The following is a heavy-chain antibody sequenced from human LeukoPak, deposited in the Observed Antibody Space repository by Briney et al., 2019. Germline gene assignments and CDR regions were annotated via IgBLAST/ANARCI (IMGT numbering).Heavy chain of an antibody. J-gene: IGHJ4*02. CDR2: INTDGSST. D-gene: IGHD3-22*01. V-gene: IGHV3-23*01. CDR3: AKSARVDSKDHYDSSGSYYFDY. Sequence: GGSLRLSCAASGFTFSSYAMSWVRQAPGKGLEWVSRINTDGSSTSYADSVKGRFTISRDNSKNTLYLQMNSLRAEDTAVYYCAKSARVDSKDHYDSSGSYYFDYWGQGTLVTVSS. CDR1: GFTFSSYA.